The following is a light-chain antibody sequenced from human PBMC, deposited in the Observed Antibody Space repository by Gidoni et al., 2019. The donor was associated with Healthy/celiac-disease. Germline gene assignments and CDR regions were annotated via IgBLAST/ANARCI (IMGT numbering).Light chain of an antibody. CDR3: QSYDSSLSGV. J-gene: IGLJ2*01. CDR1: SSNIGAGYD. V-gene: IGLV1-40*01. CDR2: GNS. Sequence: QSVLTQPHSVSGAPGERVTISCTGSSSNIGAGYDVHWYQQLPGTAPKLLIYGNSNRPSGVPVRFSGSKSGTSASLAITGLQAEDEADYYCQSYDSSLSGVFGGGTKLTVL.